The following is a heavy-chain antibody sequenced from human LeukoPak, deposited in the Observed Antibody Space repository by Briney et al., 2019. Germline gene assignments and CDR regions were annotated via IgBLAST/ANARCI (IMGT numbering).Heavy chain of an antibody. Sequence: ASVKVSCKAFGYSFSTTYINWVRQAPGQGLEWMGRISAYNGGTAYVQKFQGRVTMTTDSSTTTAYLHLASLRSDDTAVYYCARGGTYYPCIDYWGQGTLVTVSS. D-gene: IGHD1-26*01. V-gene: IGHV1-18*01. J-gene: IGHJ4*01. CDR1: GYSFSTTY. CDR2: ISAYNGGT. CDR3: ARGGTYYPCIDY.